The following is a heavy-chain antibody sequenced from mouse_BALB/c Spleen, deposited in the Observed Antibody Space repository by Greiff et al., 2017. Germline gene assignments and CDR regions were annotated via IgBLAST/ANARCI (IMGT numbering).Heavy chain of an antibody. D-gene: IGHD1-2*01. Sequence: EVQLVESGGGLVKPGGSLKLSCAASGFTFSSYTMSWVRQTPEKRLEWVATISSGGSYTYYPDSVKGRFTISSDDAKNTLYLQMSSLKSEDTAMYYCAREFITTATYAMDYWGQGTSVTVSS. CDR2: ISSGGSYT. CDR3: AREFITTATYAMDY. CDR1: GFTFSSYT. V-gene: IGHV5-6-4*01. J-gene: IGHJ4*01.